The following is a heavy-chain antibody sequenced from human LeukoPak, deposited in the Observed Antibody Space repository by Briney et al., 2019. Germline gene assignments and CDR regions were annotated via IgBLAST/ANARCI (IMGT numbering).Heavy chain of an antibody. CDR2: ISHSGST. Sequence: SETLSLTCAVSGGSISSGSYSWSWIRQPPGKGLEWIVYISHSGSTYYKPSLKSRVTISVDRSKNQFFLKLTSVTAADTAVYYCARYSSTWPYWYFDLWGRGTLVTVSS. D-gene: IGHD6-13*01. CDR1: GGSISSGSYS. CDR3: ARYSSTWPYWYFDL. J-gene: IGHJ2*01. V-gene: IGHV4-30-2*01.